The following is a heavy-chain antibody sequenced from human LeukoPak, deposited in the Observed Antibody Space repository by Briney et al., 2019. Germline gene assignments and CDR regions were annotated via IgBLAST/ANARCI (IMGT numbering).Heavy chain of an antibody. CDR2: INPNSGGT. D-gene: IGHD3-10*01. Sequence: ASVKVSCKASGYTFTGYYMFWVRQAPGQGLEWMGWINPNSGGTNYAQKFQGRVTMTRDTSISTGYMELSRLRSDDTAVYYCATYYLETSARDWGQGTLVTVSS. V-gene: IGHV1-2*02. J-gene: IGHJ4*02. CDR3: ATYYLETSARD. CDR1: GYTFTGYY.